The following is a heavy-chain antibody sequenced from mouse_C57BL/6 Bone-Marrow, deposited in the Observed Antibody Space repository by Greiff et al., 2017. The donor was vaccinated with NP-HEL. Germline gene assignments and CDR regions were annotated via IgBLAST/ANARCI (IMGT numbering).Heavy chain of an antibody. V-gene: IGHV3-6*01. CDR3: ASYYSNYVAMDY. Sequence: DVQLQESGPGLVKPSQSLSLTCSVTGYSITSGYYWNWIRQFPGNKLEWMGYISYDGSNNYNPSLKNRISITRDTSKNQFFLKLNSVTTEDTATYYCASYYSNYVAMDYWGQGTSVTVSS. CDR2: ISYDGSN. J-gene: IGHJ4*01. D-gene: IGHD2-5*01. CDR1: GYSITSGYY.